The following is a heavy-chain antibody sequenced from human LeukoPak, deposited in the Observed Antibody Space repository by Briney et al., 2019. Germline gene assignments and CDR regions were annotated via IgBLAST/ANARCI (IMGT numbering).Heavy chain of an antibody. Sequence: PGGSLRLSCAASGLTFSGHTMNWVRQAPGEGLEWVSSISSKSSDIYYADPVKGRFTISKDNAKNSLYLQMNSLRAEDTAVYYCARDWRAGTYYLDYWGQGTLVTVSS. CDR3: ARDWRAGTYYLDY. CDR1: GLTFSGHT. CDR2: ISSKSSDI. J-gene: IGHJ4*02. D-gene: IGHD3-3*01. V-gene: IGHV3-21*01.